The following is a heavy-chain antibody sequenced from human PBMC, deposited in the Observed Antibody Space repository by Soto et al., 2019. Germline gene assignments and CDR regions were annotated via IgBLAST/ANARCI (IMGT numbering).Heavy chain of an antibody. D-gene: IGHD1-1*01. V-gene: IGHV1-8*01. Sequence: QVQLVQSGAEVKKPGASVKVSCKASGYTFTSYDINWVRQATVQGLEWMGWMNPNSGNTGYAQKFQGRVSMTRNTSISTASMELSSVKSEDTAVYYCARERSGTAGYWGQGSLVTVSS. CDR3: ARERSGTAGY. J-gene: IGHJ4*02. CDR2: MNPNSGNT. CDR1: GYTFTSYD.